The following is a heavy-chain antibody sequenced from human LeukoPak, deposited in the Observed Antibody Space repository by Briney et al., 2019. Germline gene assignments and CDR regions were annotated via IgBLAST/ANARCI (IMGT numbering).Heavy chain of an antibody. J-gene: IGHJ5*02. Sequence: GGSLRLSSLASGFTFSSYEMNWVRQASGKGLEWVSYISSSGSTIYYADSVKGRFTISRDNAKNSLYLQMNSLRAEDTAVYYCARYSSGWTASYNWFDPWGQGTLVTVSS. D-gene: IGHD6-19*01. CDR3: ARYSSGWTASYNWFDP. V-gene: IGHV3-48*03. CDR2: ISSSGSTI. CDR1: GFTFSSYE.